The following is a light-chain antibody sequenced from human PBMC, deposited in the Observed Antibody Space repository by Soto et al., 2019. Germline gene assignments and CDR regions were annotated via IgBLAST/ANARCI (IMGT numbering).Light chain of an antibody. CDR3: RKYNRYSEA. V-gene: IGKV1-39*01. Sequence: DMQITQSRAALTSSVSDKVTINYRASQSITSYLNWYQQTPGKAPELLIHAASRLQSGVPSRFSGSGSGTDFTLTISSLKPEDVATYYGRKYNRYSEAFGQGTKVDIK. J-gene: IGKJ1*01. CDR2: AAS. CDR1: QSITSY.